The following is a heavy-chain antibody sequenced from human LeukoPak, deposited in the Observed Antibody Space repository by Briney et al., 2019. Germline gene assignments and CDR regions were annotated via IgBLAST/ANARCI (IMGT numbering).Heavy chain of an antibody. V-gene: IGHV3-30*02. CDR3: AKDQSSGWHAFDI. CDR1: GFTFSSYG. Sequence: PGGSLRLSCAASGFTFSSYGMHWVRQAPGKGLEWVAFIRYDGSNKYYADSVKGRFTISRDNSKNTLYLQMNSLRAEDTAVYYRAKDQSSGWHAFDIWGQGTMVTVSS. D-gene: IGHD6-25*01. J-gene: IGHJ3*02. CDR2: IRYDGSNK.